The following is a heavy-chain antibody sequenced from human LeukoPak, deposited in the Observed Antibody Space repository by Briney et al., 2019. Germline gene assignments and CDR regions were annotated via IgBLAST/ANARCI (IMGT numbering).Heavy chain of an antibody. CDR1: GYIFTSYA. D-gene: IGHD6-13*01. J-gene: IGHJ5*02. CDR3: ARDIDRVFNWFDP. Sequence: ASVKVSCKASGYIFTSYAMHWVRQAPGQRLEWMGWNNAGSGNTKYSQKFQGRVTITRDTSASTVYMELSSLRSEDTAVYYCARDIDRVFNWFDPWGQGTLVTVSS. CDR2: NNAGSGNT. V-gene: IGHV1-3*01.